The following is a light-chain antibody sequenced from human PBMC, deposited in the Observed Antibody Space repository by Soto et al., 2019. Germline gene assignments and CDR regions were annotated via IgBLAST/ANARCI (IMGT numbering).Light chain of an antibody. CDR1: QNIYYN. CDR2: RAS. V-gene: IGKV3-15*01. J-gene: IGKJ1*01. Sequence: ILMTQSPATVSVSPWESGTLSCRASQNIYYNVAWYQHRPGQAPRLLIYRASTRAPCVPAMFSGSGSGTEFTLTISSLQPEDFTVYSCLQYHTLWAFGQGTKVDIK. CDR3: LQYHTLWA.